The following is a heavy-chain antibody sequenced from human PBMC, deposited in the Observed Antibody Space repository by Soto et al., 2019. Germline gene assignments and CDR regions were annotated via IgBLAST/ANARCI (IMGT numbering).Heavy chain of an antibody. CDR2: ISSSSSYI. CDR3: ARPGHYYYYYMDV. J-gene: IGHJ6*03. Sequence: EVQLVESGGGLVKPGGSLRLSCAASGFTFSSYSMNWVRQAPGKGLEWVTSISSSSSYIYYADSVKGRFTISRDNAKNSLYLQMNSLRAEDTAVYYCARPGHYYYYYMDVWGKGTTVTVSS. CDR1: GFTFSSYS. V-gene: IGHV3-21*01.